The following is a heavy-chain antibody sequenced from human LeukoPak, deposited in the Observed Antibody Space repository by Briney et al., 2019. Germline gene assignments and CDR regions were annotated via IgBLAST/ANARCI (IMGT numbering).Heavy chain of an antibody. V-gene: IGHV3-7*01. CDR2: IKQDGSEI. CDR1: GFTFSSYW. D-gene: IGHD2-15*01. Sequence: GGSLRLSCAASGFTFSSYWMSWVRQAPGKGLEWVANIKQDGSEIYYVDSVKGRFTISRDNAKNSLYLQMNSLRAEDTAVYYCARDNNIVVVVAAYYMDVWGKGTTVTVSS. J-gene: IGHJ6*03. CDR3: ARDNNIVVVVAAYYMDV.